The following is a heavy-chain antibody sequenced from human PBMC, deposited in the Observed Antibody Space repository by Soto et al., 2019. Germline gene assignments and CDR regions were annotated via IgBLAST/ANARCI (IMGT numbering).Heavy chain of an antibody. J-gene: IGHJ4*02. V-gene: IGHV3-33*01. CDR1: GFTFSSYG. CDR3: ARDHAGPDHLPQDY. CDR2: IWYDGSNK. Sequence: QVQLVESGGGVVQPGRSLRLSCAASGFTFSSYGMHWVRQAPGKGLEWVAVIWYDGSNKYYADSVKGRFTISRDNSKNTLYLHMNSLRAEDTAVYYCARDHAGPDHLPQDYWGQGTLVTVSS. D-gene: IGHD1-1*01.